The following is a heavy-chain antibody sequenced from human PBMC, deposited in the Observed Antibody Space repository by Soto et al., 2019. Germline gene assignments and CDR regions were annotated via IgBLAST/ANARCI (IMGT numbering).Heavy chain of an antibody. CDR2: ISSSSSYI. CDR1: GFTFSSYS. Sequence: EVQLVESGGGLVKPGGSLRLSCAASGFTFSSYSMNWVRQAPGKGLEWVSSISSSSSYIYYADSVKGRFTISRDNAKNSLYLQMNSLRAEDTAVYYCARGDLVGATVDAFDIWGQGTMVTVSS. D-gene: IGHD1-26*01. CDR3: ARGDLVGATVDAFDI. J-gene: IGHJ3*02. V-gene: IGHV3-21*01.